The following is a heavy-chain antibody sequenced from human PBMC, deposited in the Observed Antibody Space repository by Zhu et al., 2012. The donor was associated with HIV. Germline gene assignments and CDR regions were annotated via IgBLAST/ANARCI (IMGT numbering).Heavy chain of an antibody. Sequence: QVQLVQSGAEVKKPGASVKVSCKASGYTFTGYYMHWVRQAPGQGLEWMGRINPHSGGTNYAQKFQGRVTMTRDTSISTAYMELSRLRSDDTAVYYCARDVGCSGGSLLSFDYWGQGTLVTVSS. CDR1: GYTFTGYY. D-gene: IGHD2-15*01. V-gene: IGHV1-2*06. J-gene: IGHJ4*02. CDR3: ARDVGCSGGSLLSFDY. CDR2: INPHSGGT.